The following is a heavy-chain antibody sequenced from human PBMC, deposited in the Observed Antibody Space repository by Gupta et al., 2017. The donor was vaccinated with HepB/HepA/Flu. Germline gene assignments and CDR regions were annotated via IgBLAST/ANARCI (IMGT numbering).Heavy chain of an antibody. CDR3: AGGYADCSNTRCYSPWFDP. Sequence: QVQLQQWGAGLLKPSETLSLTCSVDGGSFSDYYWTWIRQPPGKGLEGIGEINHSGVTNYNPSLNSRVTISVDTSKNQFSLKLTSVTAADTAVYYCAGGYADCSNTRCYSPWFDPWGHGMLVTVSS. J-gene: IGHJ5*02. V-gene: IGHV4-34*01. CDR1: GGSFSDYY. CDR2: INHSGVT. D-gene: IGHD2-2*01.